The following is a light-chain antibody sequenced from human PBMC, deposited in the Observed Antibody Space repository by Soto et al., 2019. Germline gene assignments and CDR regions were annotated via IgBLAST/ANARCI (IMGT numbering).Light chain of an antibody. CDR2: EVN. V-gene: IGLV2-14*01. J-gene: IGLJ1*01. CDR3: SSITRSSTYV. Sequence: QSALTQPASVSGSPGQSITISCTGTSSDVGAYNFVSWYQQYPGKAPKVMIYEVNNRPSGVSNRFSGSKSGDTASLTISGLQAEDEADYYCSSITRSSTYVFGSGTQVTVL. CDR1: SSDVGAYNF.